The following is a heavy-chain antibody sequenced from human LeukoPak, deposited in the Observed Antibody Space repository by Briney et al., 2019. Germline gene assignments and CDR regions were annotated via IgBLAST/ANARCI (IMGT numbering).Heavy chain of an antibody. CDR1: GGSFSGYY. CDR3: ARGGWGFPFDY. V-gene: IGHV4-34*01. Sequence: SETLSLTCAVYGGSFSGYYWSWIRQPPGKGLEWIGEINHSGSTNYNPSLKSRVTISVDTSKNQFSLKLSSVTAADTAVYYCARGGWGFPFDYWGQGTLVTVSS. J-gene: IGHJ4*02. D-gene: IGHD6-19*01. CDR2: INHSGST.